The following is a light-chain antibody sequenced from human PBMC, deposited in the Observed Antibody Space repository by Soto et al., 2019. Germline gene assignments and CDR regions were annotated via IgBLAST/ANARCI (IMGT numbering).Light chain of an antibody. CDR1: QGISSY. Sequence: AIRMTQSPSSLSASTGDRVTITCRASQGISSYLAWYQQKPGKAPKLLIYAASTLQSGVPSRFSGSGSGTDFTLTISCLQSEDFATYYCQQYYSYPPAFGQWTKVEIK. J-gene: IGKJ1*01. V-gene: IGKV1-8*01. CDR2: AAS. CDR3: QQYYSYPPA.